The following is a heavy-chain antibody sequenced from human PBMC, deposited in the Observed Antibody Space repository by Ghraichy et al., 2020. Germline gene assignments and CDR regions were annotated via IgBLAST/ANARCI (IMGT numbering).Heavy chain of an antibody. CDR2: IGGSGATT. V-gene: IGHV3-23*01. J-gene: IGHJ4*02. CDR3: AKFVSGSENYL. CDR1: GFTFSSYG. Sequence: GSLRLSCAASGFTFSSYGMTWVRQAPGRGLEWVSSIGGSGATTYYTDSVKGRFTISRDNSKNTLYLQMNTLRAEDTAVYYCAKFVSGSENYLWGQGTLVTVSS. D-gene: IGHD3-10*01.